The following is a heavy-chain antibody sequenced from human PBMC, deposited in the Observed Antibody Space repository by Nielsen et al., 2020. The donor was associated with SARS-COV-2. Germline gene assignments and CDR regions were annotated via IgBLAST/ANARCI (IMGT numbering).Heavy chain of an antibody. D-gene: IGHD1-14*01. CDR2: IYHTGST. CDR1: GGSIRTASCY. CDR3: ARGIRPRHVFDI. Sequence: PSETLSLTCTVSGGSIRTASCYWSWIRQHPEWGLEWVGYIYHTGSTYYNAALESRVSISADMSKNQFSLELTSLTAADTAVYYCARGIRPRHVFDIWGQGTMVTVSS. J-gene: IGHJ3*02. V-gene: IGHV4-31*03.